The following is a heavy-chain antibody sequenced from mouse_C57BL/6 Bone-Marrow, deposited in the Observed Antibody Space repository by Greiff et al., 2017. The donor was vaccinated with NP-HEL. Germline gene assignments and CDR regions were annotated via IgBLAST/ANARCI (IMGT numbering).Heavy chain of an antibody. CDR2: IYPRSGNT. D-gene: IGHD1-1*02. CDR3: ARAFYYGGSYWYFDV. J-gene: IGHJ1*03. Sequence: GQVVESGAELARPGASVKLSCKASGYTFTSYGISWVKQRTGQGLEWIGEIYPRSGNTYYNEKFKGKATLTADNSSSTAYMELRSLTSEDSAVYFCARAFYYGGSYWYFDVWDTGTTVPVSS. V-gene: IGHV1-81*01. CDR1: GYTFTSYG.